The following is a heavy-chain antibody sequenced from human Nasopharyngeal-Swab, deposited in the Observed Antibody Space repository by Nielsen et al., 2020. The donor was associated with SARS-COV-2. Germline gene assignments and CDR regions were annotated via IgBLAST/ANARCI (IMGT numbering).Heavy chain of an antibody. CDR3: ARRGDYVWGSYRLILAFDI. CDR1: GGSISSYY. J-gene: IGHJ3*02. Sequence: SETLSLTCTVSGGSISSYYWSWIRQPPGKGLEWIGYIYYSGSTYYNPSLKSRVTISVDTSKNQFSLKLSSVTAADTAVYYCARRGDYVWGSYRLILAFDIWGQGTMVTVSS. CDR2: IYYSGST. V-gene: IGHV4-59*04. D-gene: IGHD3-16*02.